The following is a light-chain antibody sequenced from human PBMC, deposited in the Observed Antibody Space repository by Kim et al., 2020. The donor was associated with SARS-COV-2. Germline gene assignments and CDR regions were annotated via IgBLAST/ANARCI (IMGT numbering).Light chain of an antibody. CDR2: KVS. J-gene: IGKJ1*01. CDR1: HTIRVL. CDR3: LQNESFCT. V-gene: IGKV1-5*03. Sequence: SESVGDRVTLTCRASHTIRVLLAWYQKKPGKAPKLLTSKVSDLEAGVPSRFSASGSGTDFPFTISSLQPDDVAIYYCLQNESFCTLGQGTKIDIK.